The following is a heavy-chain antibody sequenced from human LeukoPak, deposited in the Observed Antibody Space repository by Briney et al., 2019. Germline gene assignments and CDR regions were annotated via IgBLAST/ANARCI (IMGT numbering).Heavy chain of an antibody. D-gene: IGHD1-14*01. CDR1: GYTFTGYY. J-gene: IGHJ3*02. V-gene: IGHV1-2*02. CDR3: ARGPEAFDI. CDR2: INPNSGGT. Sequence: ASVKVSCKASGYTFTGYYIHWVRQAPGQGLEWMGWINPNSGGTNYAEKFQGRVTMTRDTSITTAYMELSRLRSDDTAVYYCARGPEAFDIWGQGTMVTVSS.